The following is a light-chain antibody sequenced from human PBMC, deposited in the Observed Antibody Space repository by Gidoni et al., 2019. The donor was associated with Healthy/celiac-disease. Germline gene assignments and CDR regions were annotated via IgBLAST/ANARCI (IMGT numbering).Light chain of an antibody. V-gene: IGKV3-20*01. Sequence: DIVLTQSPGTLSLSPGERATLSCRASQSVSSSYLAWYQQKPGQAPRLLIYGASSRATGIPDRFSGSGSGTDFTLTISRLEPEDFAVYYCQQYGSSPTFGGGTKVEIK. CDR3: QQYGSSPT. CDR1: QSVSSSY. CDR2: GAS. J-gene: IGKJ4*01.